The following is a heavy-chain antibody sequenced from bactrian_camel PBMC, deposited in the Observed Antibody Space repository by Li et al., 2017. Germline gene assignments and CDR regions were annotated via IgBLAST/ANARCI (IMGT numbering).Heavy chain of an antibody. D-gene: IGHD6*01. J-gene: IGHJ4*01. CDR3: AAEDYCGGSWDLAQNYM. CDR2: INTQLGTT. V-gene: IGHV3S25*01. CDR1: GYTYTINC. Sequence: LQLVESGGDSVQAGGSLRLSCAPAGYTYTINCFAWFRQAPGGAREGVANINTQLGTTYYGDSVQGRFTISQDKAKNTVYLQMNSLKPEDTAKYYCAAEDYCGGSWDLAQNYMYGARGPRSPSP.